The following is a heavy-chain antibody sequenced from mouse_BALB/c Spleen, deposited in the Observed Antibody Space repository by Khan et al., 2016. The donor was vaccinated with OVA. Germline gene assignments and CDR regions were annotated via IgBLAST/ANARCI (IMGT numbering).Heavy chain of an antibody. D-gene: IGHD2-14*01. V-gene: IGHV1-4*01. CDR3: VRDGAYHRNDGWFAY. CDR1: GYTFTSYT. Sequence: QVRLQQSGAELARPGASVKMSCKASGYTFTSYTIHWIKLRPGQGLEWFGYINPSNGYTNYNKKFREKATLTADKSSTTAYMQLSSLTSDDSAVYNCVRDGAYHRNDGWFAYWGQGTLVTVSA. J-gene: IGHJ3*01. CDR2: INPSNGYT.